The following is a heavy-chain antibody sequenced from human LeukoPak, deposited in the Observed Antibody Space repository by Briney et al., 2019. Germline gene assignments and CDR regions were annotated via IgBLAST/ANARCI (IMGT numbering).Heavy chain of an antibody. D-gene: IGHD3-22*01. Sequence: GGSLRLSCAASGFTFSSYGMHWVRQAPGKGLEWVAVIWYDGSNKYYADSVKGRFTISRDNSKNTLYLRMNSLRAEDTAVYYCARDLAMIVPLYYFDYWGQGTLVTVSS. CDR1: GFTFSSYG. CDR2: IWYDGSNK. V-gene: IGHV3-33*01. CDR3: ARDLAMIVPLYYFDY. J-gene: IGHJ4*02.